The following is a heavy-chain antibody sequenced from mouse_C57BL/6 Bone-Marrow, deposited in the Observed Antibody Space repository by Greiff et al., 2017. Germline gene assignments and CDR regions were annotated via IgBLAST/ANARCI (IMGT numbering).Heavy chain of an antibody. CDR2: IYPGSGST. CDR1: GYTFTSYW. D-gene: IGHD3-2*02. CDR3: ARGQLRLQDY. V-gene: IGHV1-55*01. J-gene: IGHJ2*01. Sequence: VQLQESGPELAKPGASVKMSCKASGYTFTSYWITWVKQRPGQGLEWIGDIYPGSGSTNYNEKFKSKATLTVDTSSSTAYMQLSSLTSEDSAVYYCARGQLRLQDYWGQGTTLTVSS.